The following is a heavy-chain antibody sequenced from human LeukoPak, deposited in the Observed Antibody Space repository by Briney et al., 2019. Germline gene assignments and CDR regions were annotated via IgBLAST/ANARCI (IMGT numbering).Heavy chain of an antibody. V-gene: IGHV1-2*02. D-gene: IGHD3-3*01. CDR1: GYTFTGYY. Sequence: ASVKVSCKASGYTFTGYYMHWVRQAPGQGLEWMGWINPNSGGTNYAQKFQGRVTMTRDTSISTAYMELSRLRSGDTAVYYCPIYDFWSGYAFDYWGQGTLVTVSS. CDR2: INPNSGGT. J-gene: IGHJ4*02. CDR3: PIYDFWSGYAFDY.